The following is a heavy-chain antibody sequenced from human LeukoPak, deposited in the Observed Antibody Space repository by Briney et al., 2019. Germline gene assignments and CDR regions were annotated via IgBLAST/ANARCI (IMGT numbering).Heavy chain of an antibody. CDR3: ARWADDSGIYYIAS. J-gene: IGHJ4*02. D-gene: IGHD3-10*01. Sequence: GGSLSLSCAASGLTFSNHWMTWVRQAPGKGLQWVASIRQDANVKYYVDSVKGRFTISRDNAENSLYLQMNSLRAEDTAVYYCARWADDSGIYYIASWGQGSLVIVSS. V-gene: IGHV3-7*01. CDR1: GLTFSNHW. CDR2: IRQDANVK.